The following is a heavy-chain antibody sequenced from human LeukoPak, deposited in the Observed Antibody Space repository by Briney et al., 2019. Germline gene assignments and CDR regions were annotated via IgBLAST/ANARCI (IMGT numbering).Heavy chain of an antibody. CDR1: GGSISSYY. CDR3: ARGSEYYYDSSNFDY. Sequence: SETLSLTCTVSGGSISSYYWSWIRQPPGKGLEWIGYIYYSGSTNYNPSLKSRVTISVDTSKNQISLKLSSVTAADTAVYYCARGSEYYYDSSNFDYWGQGTLVTVSS. D-gene: IGHD3-22*01. J-gene: IGHJ4*02. V-gene: IGHV4-59*01. CDR2: IYYSGST.